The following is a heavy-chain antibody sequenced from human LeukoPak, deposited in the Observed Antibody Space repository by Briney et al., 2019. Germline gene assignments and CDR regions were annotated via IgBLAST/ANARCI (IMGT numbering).Heavy chain of an antibody. CDR1: GYTFTSYY. CDR2: INPSSDST. V-gene: IGHV1-46*01. CDR3: ARTILTGDPNDY. J-gene: IGHJ4*02. Sequence: GASVKVSCKASGYTFTSYYMHWVRAAPGQGLEWTGIINPSSDSTSYAQKFQGRVTMTSDTSTSTVYMEQSSLRSEDTAVYYCARTILTGDPNDYWGQGTLVTVSS. D-gene: IGHD7-27*01.